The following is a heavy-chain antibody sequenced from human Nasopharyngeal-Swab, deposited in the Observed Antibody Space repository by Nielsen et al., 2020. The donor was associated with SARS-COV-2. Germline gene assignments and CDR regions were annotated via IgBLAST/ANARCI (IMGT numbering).Heavy chain of an antibody. CDR1: GGPFSGYY. V-gene: IGHV4-34*01. J-gene: IGHJ5*02. Sequence: ESLKISCAVYGGPFSGYYWTWIRQPPGKGLEWIGEINHSGSTNYNPSLKSRVTISVDTSKNQFSLKLTSVTAADTAVYYCARGSCTNGLCYRRRGFDPWGQGTLVTVSS. CDR3: ARGSCTNGLCYRRRGFDP. CDR2: INHSGST. D-gene: IGHD2-8*01.